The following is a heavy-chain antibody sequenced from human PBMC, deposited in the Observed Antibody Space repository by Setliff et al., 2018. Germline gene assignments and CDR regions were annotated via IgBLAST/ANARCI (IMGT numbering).Heavy chain of an antibody. V-gene: IGHV4-39*07. Sequence: SETLSLTCTVSGGSISSSSYYWGWIRQPPGKGLEWIGSIYYSGSTYYNPSLKSRVTISLDKSKNQFSLKMISVTAADTAVYYCARGPRYSGSYYVNYWGQGTLVTVSS. CDR2: IYYSGST. CDR1: GGSISSSSYY. D-gene: IGHD1-26*01. CDR3: ARGPRYSGSYYVNY. J-gene: IGHJ4*02.